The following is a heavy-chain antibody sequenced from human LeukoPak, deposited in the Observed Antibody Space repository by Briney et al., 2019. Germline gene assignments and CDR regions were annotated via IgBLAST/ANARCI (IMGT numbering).Heavy chain of an antibody. D-gene: IGHD4-17*01. CDR1: GFTVSSNY. V-gene: IGHV3-66*02. J-gene: IGHJ5*02. Sequence: GGSLRLSCAASGFTVSSNYMSWVRQAPGKGLEWVSVIYSGGSTYNADSVKGRFTISRDNSKNTLYLQMNSLRAEDTAVYYCARGYGDYDWFDPWGQGTLVTVSS. CDR3: ARGYGDYDWFDP. CDR2: IYSGGST.